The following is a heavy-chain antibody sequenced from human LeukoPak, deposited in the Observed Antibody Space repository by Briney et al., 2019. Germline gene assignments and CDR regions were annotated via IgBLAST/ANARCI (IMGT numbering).Heavy chain of an antibody. J-gene: IGHJ5*02. Sequence: KSSETLSLTCTVSGGSISSYYWSWIRQPPGKGLEWIGYIYYSGSTNYNPSLKSRVTISVDTSKNQFSLKLSSVTAADTAVYYCAGPSITMVRGVPHGGWFDPWGQGILVTVSS. V-gene: IGHV4-59*08. CDR3: AGPSITMVRGVPHGGWFDP. D-gene: IGHD3-10*01. CDR2: IYYSGST. CDR1: GGSISSYY.